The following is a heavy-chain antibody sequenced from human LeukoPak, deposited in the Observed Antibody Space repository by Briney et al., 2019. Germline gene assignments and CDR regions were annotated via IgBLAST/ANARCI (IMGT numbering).Heavy chain of an antibody. D-gene: IGHD3-22*01. Sequence: SETLSLTCTVSGGSISSYYWSWIRQPPGKGQEWIGYIYYSGSTNYNPSLKSRVTISVDTSKSQFSLKLSSVTAADTAVYYCARGSLDDSSGYYADYWGQGTLVTVSS. CDR1: GGSISSYY. J-gene: IGHJ4*02. V-gene: IGHV4-59*01. CDR2: IYYSGST. CDR3: ARGSLDDSSGYYADY.